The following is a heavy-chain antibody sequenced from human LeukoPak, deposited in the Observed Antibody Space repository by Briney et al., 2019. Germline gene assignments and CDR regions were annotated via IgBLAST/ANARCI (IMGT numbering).Heavy chain of an antibody. CDR3: AREATYYYGSGSYPDV. V-gene: IGHV4-39*07. J-gene: IGHJ6*04. CDR1: GGSFSTISYY. D-gene: IGHD3-10*01. Sequence: PSETLSLTCAVYGGSFSTISYYWGWIRQPPGKGLEWIGSMYHNGSTYYNPSLKSRVTISVDTSKNQFSLKLSSVTAADTAVYYCAREATYYYGSGSYPDVWGKGTTVTISS. CDR2: MYHNGST.